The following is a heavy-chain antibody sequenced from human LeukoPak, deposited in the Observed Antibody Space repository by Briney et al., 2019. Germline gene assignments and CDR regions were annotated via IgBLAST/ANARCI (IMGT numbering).Heavy chain of an antibody. CDR3: AKVVTHFDY. V-gene: IGHV3-23*01. CDR2: ISSSGGNT. D-gene: IGHD4-23*01. J-gene: IGHJ4*02. Sequence: GGSLRLSCAASGFTFSSYAMSWVRQAPGKGLEWVSRISSSGGNTYYADSVKGRVTISRDNAKNTLYLQMNSLRAEDTAVYYCAKVVTHFDYWGQGTLVTVSS. CDR1: GFTFSSYA.